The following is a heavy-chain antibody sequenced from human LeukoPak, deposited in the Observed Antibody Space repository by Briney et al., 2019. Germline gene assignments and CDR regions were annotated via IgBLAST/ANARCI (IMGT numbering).Heavy chain of an antibody. Sequence: KPSETLSLTCTVSGGSISSYYWSWIRQPPGKGLEWIGYIYYSGSTNYNPSLKSRVTISVDTSKKQFSLRLNSVTAADTAVYYCARLADYYYYMDVWGKGTTVTVSS. V-gene: IGHV4-59*08. D-gene: IGHD6-25*01. J-gene: IGHJ6*03. CDR2: IYYSGST. CDR1: GGSISSYY. CDR3: ARLADYYYYMDV.